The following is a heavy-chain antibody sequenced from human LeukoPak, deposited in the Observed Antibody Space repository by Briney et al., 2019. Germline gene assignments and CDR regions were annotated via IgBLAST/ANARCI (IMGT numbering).Heavy chain of an antibody. CDR3: AVSRGSGSYYNVYYFDY. CDR2: IYYSGST. Sequence: SETLSLTCTVSGGSISSYYWSWIRQPPGKGLEWIGYIYYSGSTNYNPSLKSRVTISVDRSKNQFSLKLSSVTAADTAVYYCAVSRGSGSYYNVYYFDYWGQGTLVTVSS. D-gene: IGHD3-10*01. CDR1: GGSISSYY. J-gene: IGHJ4*02. V-gene: IGHV4-59*12.